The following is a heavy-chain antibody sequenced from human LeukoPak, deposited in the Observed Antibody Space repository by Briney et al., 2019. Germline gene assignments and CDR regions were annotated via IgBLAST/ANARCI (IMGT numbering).Heavy chain of an antibody. D-gene: IGHD2-15*01. J-gene: IGHJ2*01. CDR2: IYYSGST. V-gene: IGHV4-39*07. CDR1: GGSISSSSYY. CDR3: ARRLSPYSRIPSWYFDL. Sequence: PSETLSLTCTVSGGSISSSSYYWGWIRQPPGKGLEWIGSIYYSGSTYYNPSLKSRVTISVDTSKNQFSLKLSSVTAADTAVYYCARRLSPYSRIPSWYFDLWGRGTLVTVSS.